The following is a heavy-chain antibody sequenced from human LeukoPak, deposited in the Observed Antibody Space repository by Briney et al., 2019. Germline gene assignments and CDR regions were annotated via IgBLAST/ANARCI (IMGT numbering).Heavy chain of an antibody. V-gene: IGHV4-34*01. J-gene: IGHJ4*02. CDR2: INHSGST. D-gene: IGHD1-1*01. CDR3: ARDPTGTVDY. Sequence: PSETLSLTCAVYGGSFSGYYWSWIRQPPGKGLEWIGEINHSGSTNYNPSLKSRVTISVDTSKNQFSLKLSSVTVADTAVYYCARDPTGTVDYWGQGTLVTVSS. CDR1: GGSFSGYY.